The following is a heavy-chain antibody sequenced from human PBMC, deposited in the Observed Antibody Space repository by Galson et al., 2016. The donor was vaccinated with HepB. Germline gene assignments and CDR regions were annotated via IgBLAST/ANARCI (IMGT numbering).Heavy chain of an antibody. D-gene: IGHD3-10*01. CDR1: GFTFSSYA. CDR2: ISGSGDNT. J-gene: IGHJ4*02. CDR3: AKGGTMVRGVTPNFDY. V-gene: IGHV3-23*01. Sequence: SLRLSCAASGFTFSSYAMSWVRQAPGKGLEWVSVISGSGDNTYSADSVKGRFTISRDNSKNTVYLQMNSLGAEDTAVYYCAKGGTMVRGVTPNFDYWGQGTLVTVSS.